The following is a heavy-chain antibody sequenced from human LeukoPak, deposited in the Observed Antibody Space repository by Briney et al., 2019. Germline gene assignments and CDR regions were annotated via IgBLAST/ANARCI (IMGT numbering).Heavy chain of an antibody. CDR1: GFTFDDYA. Sequence: GGSLRLSCAASGFTFDDYAMHWVRQAPGKGLEWVSGISWNSGSIGYADSVKGRFTISRDNAKNSLYLQMNSLRAEDTAVYYCAKNIVGALRGGAFDIWGQGTMVTVSS. D-gene: IGHD1-26*01. CDR2: ISWNSGSI. J-gene: IGHJ3*02. V-gene: IGHV3-9*01. CDR3: AKNIVGALRGGAFDI.